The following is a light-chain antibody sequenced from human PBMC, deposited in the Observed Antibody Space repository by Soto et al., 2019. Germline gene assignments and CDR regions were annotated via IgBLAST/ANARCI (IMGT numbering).Light chain of an antibody. Sequence: ERVMTPSPATLSVSPGERSTLSCKAIQRVRRNLAWYEQKPGKAPRLLIYGASTRATGIPARFSGSGSRTDFTLTITSLQSEDFGLYFCQQYKDWPTTFGQGTKVDIK. CDR2: GAS. J-gene: IGKJ1*01. CDR1: QRVRRN. V-gene: IGKV3-15*01. CDR3: QQYKDWPTT.